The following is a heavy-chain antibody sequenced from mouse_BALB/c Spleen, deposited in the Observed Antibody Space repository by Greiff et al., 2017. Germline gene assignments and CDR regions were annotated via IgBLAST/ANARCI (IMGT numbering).Heavy chain of an antibody. J-gene: IGHJ2*01. Sequence: EVQVVESGGGLVKPGGSLKLSCAASGFTFSDYYMYWVRQTPEKRLEWVATISDGGSYTYYPDSVKGRFTISRDNAKNNLYLQMSSLKSEDTAMYYCARGVPLDYWGQGTTLTVSS. CDR3: ARGVPLDY. D-gene: IGHD2-14*01. CDR2: ISDGGSYT. CDR1: GFTFSDYY. V-gene: IGHV5-4*02.